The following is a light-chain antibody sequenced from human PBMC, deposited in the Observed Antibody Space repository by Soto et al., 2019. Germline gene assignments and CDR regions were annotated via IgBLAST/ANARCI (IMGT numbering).Light chain of an antibody. CDR3: QQYNNWPLT. V-gene: IGKV3-15*01. Sequence: EIVMTQSPATLSVSPGERATLSCRASQSVTSNLAWYQQEPGQPPRRLIYGASTRATGIPARFSGSGSGTEFTLTISSRQSEDFAVYYCQQYNNWPLTFGGGTKVEIK. J-gene: IGKJ4*01. CDR2: GAS. CDR1: QSVTSN.